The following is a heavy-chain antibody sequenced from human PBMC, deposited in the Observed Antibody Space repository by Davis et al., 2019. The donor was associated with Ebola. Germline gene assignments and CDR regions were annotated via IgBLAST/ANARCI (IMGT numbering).Heavy chain of an antibody. D-gene: IGHD2-21*01. CDR2: ISGSGGST. J-gene: IGHJ4*02. Sequence: PGGSLRLSCAASGFTFSSYAMTWVRQAPGKGLEWVSSISGSGGSTYYADSVKGWFTISRDNSKNTLYLQMNSLRAEDTAVYYCAKDRTQYFAGGAYWGQGTLVTVS. CDR3: AKDRTQYFAGGAY. CDR1: GFTFSSYA. V-gene: IGHV3-23*01.